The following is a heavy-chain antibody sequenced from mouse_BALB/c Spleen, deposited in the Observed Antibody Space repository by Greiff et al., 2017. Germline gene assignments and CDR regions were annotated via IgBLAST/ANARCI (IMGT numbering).Heavy chain of an antibody. CDR2: INPSTGYT. D-gene: IGHD2-1*01. Sequence: QVQLQQSGAELAKPGASVQMSCKASGYTFTSYWMHWVKQRPGQGLEWIGYINPSTGYTEYNQKFKDKATLTADKSSSTAYMQLSSLTSEDSAVYYCARYGNYVRLYAMDYWGQGTSVTVSS. J-gene: IGHJ4*01. CDR3: ARYGNYVRLYAMDY. CDR1: GYTFTSYW. V-gene: IGHV1-7*01.